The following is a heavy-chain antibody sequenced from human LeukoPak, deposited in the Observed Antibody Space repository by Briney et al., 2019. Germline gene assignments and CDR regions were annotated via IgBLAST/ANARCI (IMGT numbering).Heavy chain of an antibody. CDR1: GGSISSYY. CDR2: SDYSGST. Sequence: LSETLSLTCTVSGGSISSYYWSWIRQPPGKGLEWIGYSDYSGSTNYNPSLKSRVTISVDTSKNQFTLKLSSVTAADTAVYYCARAGTDDFWSGYGARRVGWFDPWGQGTPVTVSS. D-gene: IGHD3-3*01. J-gene: IGHJ5*02. V-gene: IGHV4-59*01. CDR3: ARAGTDDFWSGYGARRVGWFDP.